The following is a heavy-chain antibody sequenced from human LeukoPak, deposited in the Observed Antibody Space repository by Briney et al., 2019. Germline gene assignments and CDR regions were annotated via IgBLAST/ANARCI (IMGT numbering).Heavy chain of an antibody. V-gene: IGHV3-53*01. J-gene: IGHJ4*02. CDR1: GFTVSTSY. Sequence: GGSLRLSCAASGFTVSTSYMSWVRQAPGKGLEWVAIIYSDRSTYYPESVKGRFTISRDDSKNTVLLQMDSLRAEDTAIYYCARDSAFSSYSYWGQGALVTVSS. D-gene: IGHD2-15*01. CDR2: IYSDRST. CDR3: ARDSAFSSYSY.